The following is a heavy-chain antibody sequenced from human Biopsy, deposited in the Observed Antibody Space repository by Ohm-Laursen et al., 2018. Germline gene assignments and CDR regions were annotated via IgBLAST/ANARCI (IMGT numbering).Heavy chain of an antibody. CDR3: AKRGSGWTGDDALHI. CDR1: GGSISGSS. Sequence: SETLSLTYTVSGGSISGSSWSWIRQAPGRGLEWVGYISYSGSTSNNPSLKSRITISVDTSKNQISLKVTSVTAADTAVYYCAKRGSGWTGDDALHIWGQGTMVTVSS. J-gene: IGHJ3*02. CDR2: ISYSGST. D-gene: IGHD6-19*01. V-gene: IGHV4-59*08.